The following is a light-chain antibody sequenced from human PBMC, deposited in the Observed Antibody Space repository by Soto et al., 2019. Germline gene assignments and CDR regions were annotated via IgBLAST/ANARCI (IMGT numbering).Light chain of an antibody. CDR3: QQYYSTPS. V-gene: IGKV4-1*01. CDR1: QSVLYSSNNKNY. CDR2: WAS. J-gene: IGKJ1*01. Sequence: DIVMTQSPDSLAVSLGERATINCKSSQSVLYSSNNKNYLAWYQQKPGQPPKLLIYWASTRESGVPDRFSGSGSGKDFTLNISSLQAEDVAVYYCQQYYSTPSFGQGTKVEIK.